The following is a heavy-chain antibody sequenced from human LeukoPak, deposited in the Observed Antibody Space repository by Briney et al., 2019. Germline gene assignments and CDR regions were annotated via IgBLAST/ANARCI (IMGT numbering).Heavy chain of an antibody. CDR1: GCSFTSYW. J-gene: IGHJ4*02. Sequence: GESLKIPCKGAGCSFTSYWIGCVRQMPGKGLEWMGIIYPGDSDTRYSPSFQGQVTISADKSISTAYLQWSSLKASDTAMYYCATHTIDGFDYWGQGTLVTVSS. V-gene: IGHV5-51*01. CDR3: ATHTIDGFDY. CDR2: IYPGDSDT.